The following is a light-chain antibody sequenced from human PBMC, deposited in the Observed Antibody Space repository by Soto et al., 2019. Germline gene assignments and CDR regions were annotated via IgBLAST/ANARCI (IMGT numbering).Light chain of an antibody. CDR2: AAS. V-gene: IGKV1-39*01. CDR3: QRSGIPWT. J-gene: IGKJ1*01. Sequence: DIQLTQSPSSLSASVGDRISITCRTSQDVGYYLNWYQERPGKAPKVLIYAASELERGVPPRFSASGSGTDFTLTISRLEPEDFATYYCQRSGIPWTFGPGTKVEMK. CDR1: QDVGYY.